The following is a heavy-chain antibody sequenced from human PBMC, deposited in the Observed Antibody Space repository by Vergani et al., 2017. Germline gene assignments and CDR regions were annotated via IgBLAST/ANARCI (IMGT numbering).Heavy chain of an antibody. J-gene: IGHJ3*01. V-gene: IGHV3-30*02. CDR2: IRYDGSNK. D-gene: IGHD6-19*01. Sequence: QLVESGGGWVQPGGSLRLSCVVSGFDFSSYIMNWVRHAPGKGLEWVAFIRYDGSNKYYADSVKGRFTISRDNSKTTLYLQMNSLRAEDTAVYYCAKDLNISGWYLVWRERTMLTPSS. CDR3: AKDLNISGWYLV. CDR1: GFDFSSYI.